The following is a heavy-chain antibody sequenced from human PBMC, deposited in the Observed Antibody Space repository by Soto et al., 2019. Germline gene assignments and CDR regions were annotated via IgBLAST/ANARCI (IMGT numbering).Heavy chain of an antibody. V-gene: IGHV3-30*03. CDR3: ATERSYCSSASCSWSPFDY. CDR2: ISYDGSNK. Sequence: QVQLVESGGGVVQPGRSLRLSCAASGFTFRSYGMHWVRQAPGKGLEWVAVISYDGSNKYYADSVKGRFTISRDNSKNTLYLQMNSLRAEDTAVYYCATERSYCSSASCSWSPFDYWGQGTLVTVSS. CDR1: GFTFRSYG. J-gene: IGHJ4*02. D-gene: IGHD2-2*01.